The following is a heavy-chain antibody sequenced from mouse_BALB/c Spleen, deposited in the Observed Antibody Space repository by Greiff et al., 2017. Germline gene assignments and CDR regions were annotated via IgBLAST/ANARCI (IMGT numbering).Heavy chain of an antibody. CDR1: GYTFTSYW. CDR3: ARREREYYFDY. Sequence: QVQLQQPGAELVRPGASVKLSCKASGYTFTSYWINWVKQRPGQGLEWIGYINPSTGYTEYNQKFKDKATLTADKSSSTAYMQLSSLTSEDSAVYYCARREREYYFDYWGQGTTLTVSA. J-gene: IGHJ2*01. CDR2: INPSTGYT. V-gene: IGHV1-7*01.